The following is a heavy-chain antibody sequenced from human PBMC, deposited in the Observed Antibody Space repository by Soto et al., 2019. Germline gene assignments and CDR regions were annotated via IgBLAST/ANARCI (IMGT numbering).Heavy chain of an antibody. V-gene: IGHV4-34*01. CDR1: GGSISSYY. D-gene: IGHD1-26*01. CDR3: TRGLFSGSSYSGSWYYFDS. Sequence: SETLSLTCTVSGGSISSYYWIWIRQPPGKGLQWIGQINHSGSSIYNPSLKNRVTISTMSNNKFSLELSSVTAADTAVYYCTRGLFSGSSYSGSWYYFDSWGQGTMVTVSS. CDR2: INHSGSS. J-gene: IGHJ4*02.